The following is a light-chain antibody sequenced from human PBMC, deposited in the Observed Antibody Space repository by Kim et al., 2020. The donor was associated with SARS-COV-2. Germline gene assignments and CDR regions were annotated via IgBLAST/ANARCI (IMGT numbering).Light chain of an antibody. J-gene: IGLJ2*01. Sequence: QPIPTSRTETSRDVRAYNDVPWYQQPPGKVPQLIIYDVTVRPSAVSNRFSGAKSGNTASLTISGLQADDEANYYCSSKTSSGTVIFGGGTQLTVL. CDR3: SSKTSSGTVI. V-gene: IGLV2-14*03. CDR1: SRDVRAYND. CDR2: DVT.